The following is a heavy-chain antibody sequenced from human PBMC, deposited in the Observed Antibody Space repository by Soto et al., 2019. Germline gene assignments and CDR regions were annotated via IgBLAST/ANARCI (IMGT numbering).Heavy chain of an antibody. CDR3: AKDRTSDNGVWAAVDV. Sequence: EAQLSESGGGLVQPGGSLRLSCAASGFIFNNYAMNWVRQAPGKGLEWVSGIGGGKGGEKEYADSEKGRFTISRDSSKHALFLQRNSLRAEDTAVYYCAKDRTSDNGVWAAVDVWGPGAMVTVSS. CDR1: GFIFNNYA. D-gene: IGHD1-26*01. CDR2: IGGGKGGEK. J-gene: IGHJ3*01. V-gene: IGHV3-23*01.